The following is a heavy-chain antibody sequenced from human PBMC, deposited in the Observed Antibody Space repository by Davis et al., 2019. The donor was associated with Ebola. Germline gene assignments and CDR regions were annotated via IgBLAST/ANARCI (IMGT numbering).Heavy chain of an antibody. CDR2: ITPFNGNT. J-gene: IGHJ3*02. D-gene: IGHD2-15*01. CDR1: GYTFTYRY. V-gene: IGHV1-45*02. Sequence: SVKVSCKASGYTFTYRYLHWVRQAPGQALEWMGWITPFNGNTNYAQKFQDRVTITRDRSMSTAYMELSSLRSEDTAVYYCAAGGLGGGFDIWGHGTMVTVSS. CDR3: AAGGLGGGFDI.